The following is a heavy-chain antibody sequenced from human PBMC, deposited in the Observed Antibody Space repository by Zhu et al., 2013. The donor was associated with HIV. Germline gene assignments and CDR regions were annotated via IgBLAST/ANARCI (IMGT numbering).Heavy chain of an antibody. D-gene: IGHD6-13*01. J-gene: IGHJ4*02. CDR1: GYTFTGYY. CDR3: ARDRAAPTYYFDY. Sequence: QVQLVQSGAEVKKPGASVKVSCKASGYTFTGYYMHWVRQAPGQGLEWMGWINPNSGGTNYAQKFQGRLNVTRDSSINTAYMDLSSLRSDDTAIYFCARDRAAPTYYFDYWGQGTLVTVSS. V-gene: IGHV1-2*02. CDR2: INPNSGGT.